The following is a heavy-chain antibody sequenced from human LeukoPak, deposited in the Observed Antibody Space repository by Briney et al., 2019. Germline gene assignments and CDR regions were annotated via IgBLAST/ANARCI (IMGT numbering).Heavy chain of an antibody. CDR2: IDPSDSYT. D-gene: IGHD2-2*01. Sequence: GESLQISCKGSGYSFTSYWISWVRQMPGKGLGGMGRIDPSDSYTNYSPSFQGRVTISADKSISTAYLQWSSLKASDTAIYYCARLDPIPAAISVRDYWGQGTLVTVSS. J-gene: IGHJ4*02. CDR1: GYSFTSYW. CDR3: ARLDPIPAAISVRDY. V-gene: IGHV5-10-1*01.